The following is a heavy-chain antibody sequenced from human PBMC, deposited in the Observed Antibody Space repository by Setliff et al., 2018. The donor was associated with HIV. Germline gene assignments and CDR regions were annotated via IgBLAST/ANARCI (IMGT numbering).Heavy chain of an antibody. CDR2: MSPNSDNR. J-gene: IGHJ6*03. Sequence: ASVKVSCKASGYTFTTHDNTHDINWVRQAPGQGLEWMGWMSPNSDNRGYAQKFQGRVTMTRDTSISTAYMELSSVTAADTAVYYCARGGGSRAATSSYYYMDVWGKGTTVTVSS. D-gene: IGHD2-15*01. CDR3: ARGGGSRAATSSYYYMDV. V-gene: IGHV1-8*01. CDR1: GYTFTTHD.